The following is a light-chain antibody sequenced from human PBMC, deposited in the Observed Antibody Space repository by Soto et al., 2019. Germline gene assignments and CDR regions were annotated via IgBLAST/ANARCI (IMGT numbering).Light chain of an antibody. CDR2: GAS. CDR3: QQYGSSRGT. CDR1: QSIDSWS. V-gene: IGKV3-20*01. J-gene: IGKJ1*01. Sequence: EIVLTQSPGTLSLSPGERAALSCRASQSIDSWSLAWYQQRPGQTPRLLIYGASSRATGIPDRFSGSGSGTDFTLTISRLEPEDFAVYYCQQYGSSRGTFGQGTKVEIK.